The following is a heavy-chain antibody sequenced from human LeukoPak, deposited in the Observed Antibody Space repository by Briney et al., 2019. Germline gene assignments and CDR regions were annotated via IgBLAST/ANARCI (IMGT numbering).Heavy chain of an antibody. CDR2: IYYSGST. Sequence: SETLSLTCTVSGGSISSHYWSWVRQPPGKGLEWVGYIYYSGSTNYNPSLNSRVTISVDTSKNQFSLKLSSVTAADTAVYYCARAISSGHGRNYFDYWGQGTLVTVSS. CDR1: GGSISSHY. V-gene: IGHV4-59*11. CDR3: ARAISSGHGRNYFDY. J-gene: IGHJ4*02. D-gene: IGHD6-19*01.